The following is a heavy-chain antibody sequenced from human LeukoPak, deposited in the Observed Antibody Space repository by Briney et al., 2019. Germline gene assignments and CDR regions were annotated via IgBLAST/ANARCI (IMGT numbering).Heavy chain of an antibody. CDR2: INHSGST. D-gene: IGHD3-10*01. CDR3: ARHKAYYYGSGSYTHDY. V-gene: IGHV4-34*01. Sequence: SETLSLTCAVYSGSFSGYYWSWIRQAPGKGLEWIGEINHSGSTNYNPSLRTRVTILVDTSKNQFSLKLSSVTAADTAVYYCARHKAYYYGSGSYTHDYWGQGTLVTVSS. J-gene: IGHJ4*02. CDR1: SGSFSGYY.